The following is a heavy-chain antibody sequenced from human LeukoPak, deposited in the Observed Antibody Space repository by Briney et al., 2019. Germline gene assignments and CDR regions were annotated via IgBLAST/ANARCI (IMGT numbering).Heavy chain of an antibody. CDR3: ARGGANWFDP. CDR1: GGSISGHY. V-gene: IGHV4-59*11. Sequence: PSETLSLTCTVSGGSISGHYWSWIRQPPGKGLDWIGYIYYSGSTNYNPSLKSRVTISVDTSKNHFSLRLSSVTAEDTAVYYCARGGANWFDPWGQGTLVTVSS. D-gene: IGHD3-16*01. CDR2: IYYSGST. J-gene: IGHJ5*02.